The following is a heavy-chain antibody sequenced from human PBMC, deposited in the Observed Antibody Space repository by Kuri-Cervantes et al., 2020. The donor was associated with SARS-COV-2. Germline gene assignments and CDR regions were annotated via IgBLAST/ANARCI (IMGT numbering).Heavy chain of an antibody. CDR1: GLTFINYA. Sequence: VKVSCKASGLTFINYAMHWVRQAPGQSLEWMGWINAGNGDTKFSQKFQGRVTITTDTSASTAYMDLSSLRSEDTAVYYCAMYFYGSGNYHDTLDKWGQGTRGT. V-gene: IGHV1-3*01. CDR3: AMYFYGSGNYHDTLDK. CDR2: INAGNGDT. J-gene: IGHJ4*02. D-gene: IGHD3-10*01.